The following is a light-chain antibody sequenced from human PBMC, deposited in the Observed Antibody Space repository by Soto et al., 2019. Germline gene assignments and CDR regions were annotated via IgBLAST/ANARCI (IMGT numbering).Light chain of an antibody. Sequence: AIQMTQSPSSLSASVGDRVTITCRASQDIRNDLGWYQQKPGKAPKLLIYAASNLETGVPSRFSGSRSGTDFTLSISSLQPEDCATYYCLQDHNYPRTFGQGTKVEI. CDR1: QDIRND. J-gene: IGKJ1*01. V-gene: IGKV1-6*01. CDR2: AAS. CDR3: LQDHNYPRT.